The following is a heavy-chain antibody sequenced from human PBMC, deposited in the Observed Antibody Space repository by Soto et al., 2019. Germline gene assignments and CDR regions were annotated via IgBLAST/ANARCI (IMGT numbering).Heavy chain of an antibody. J-gene: IGHJ5*02. D-gene: IGHD6-6*01. Sequence: ASVKVSCKVSGYTLTELSMHWVRQAPGKGLEWMGGFDPEDGETIYAQKFQGRVTTTEDTSTDTAYMELSSLRSDDTAIYFCARDGPLISARNWFDPWGQGTLATVPP. CDR1: GYTLTELS. CDR2: FDPEDGET. V-gene: IGHV1-24*01. CDR3: ARDGPLISARNWFDP.